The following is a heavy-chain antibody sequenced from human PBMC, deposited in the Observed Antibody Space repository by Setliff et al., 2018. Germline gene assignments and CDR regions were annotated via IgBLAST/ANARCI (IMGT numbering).Heavy chain of an antibody. CDR3: VREGVDTRSSTDYRYYMDV. D-gene: IGHD5-18*01. V-gene: IGHV1-69*05. CDR2: TIPMFGST. CDR1: GDTFSSYG. J-gene: IGHJ6*03. Sequence: ASVKVSCKASGDTFSSYGISWVRQAPGQGLEWMGGTIPMFGSTSYAQEFQGRVTIITDESTTTAYMELSSLGSEDTAVYYCVREGVDTRSSTDYRYYMDVWGKGTTVTVSS.